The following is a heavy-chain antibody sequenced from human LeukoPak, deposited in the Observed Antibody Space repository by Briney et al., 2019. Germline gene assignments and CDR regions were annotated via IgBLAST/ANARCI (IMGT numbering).Heavy chain of an antibody. J-gene: IGHJ4*02. D-gene: IGHD3-10*01. V-gene: IGHV4-59*08. Sequence: PSETLSLTCTVSGDSISNYYWSWIRQPPGKGLEWIGYIRYSGSANYNPSLRSRVTISVDTSKNQFSLKLSSVTAADTAVYYCARLWFGELLLDYWGQGTLVTVSS. CDR2: IRYSGSA. CDR1: GDSISNYY. CDR3: ARLWFGELLLDY.